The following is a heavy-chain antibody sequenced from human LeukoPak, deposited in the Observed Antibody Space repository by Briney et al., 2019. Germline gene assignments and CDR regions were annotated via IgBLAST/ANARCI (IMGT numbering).Heavy chain of an antibody. V-gene: IGHV3-33*01. CDR3: ARSHPRTSVFDF. CDR1: GFTFRNYG. CDR2: IWYDGSKK. Sequence: PGGSLRLSCGASGFTFRNYGMHWVRQAPGKGLEWVAIIWYDGSKKYYADSVKGRFTISRDNSKNTLYLQMNSLRVEDTAVYYYARSHPRTSVFDFGGQGTMVTLSS. J-gene: IGHJ3*01. D-gene: IGHD5/OR15-5a*01.